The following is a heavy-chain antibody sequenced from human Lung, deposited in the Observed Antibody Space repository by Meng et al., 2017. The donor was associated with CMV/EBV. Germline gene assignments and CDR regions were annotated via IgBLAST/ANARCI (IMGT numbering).Heavy chain of an antibody. J-gene: IGHJ4*02. CDR2: IWYDGSNK. CDR3: AKARRALAH. Sequence: SCAASGFTFSSYGMHWVRQAPGKGLEWVAVIWYDGSNKYYADSVKGRFTISRDNFENTLYLQINSLRAEDTAVYYCAKARRALAHWGQGTLVTVSS. CDR1: GFTFSSYG. V-gene: IGHV3-33*06.